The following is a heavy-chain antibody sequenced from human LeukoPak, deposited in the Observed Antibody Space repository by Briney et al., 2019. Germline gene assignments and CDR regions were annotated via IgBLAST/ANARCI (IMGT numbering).Heavy chain of an antibody. V-gene: IGHV3-48*03. J-gene: IGHJ6*02. Sequence: GGSLRLSCEASGFTFSTYAMNWVRQAPGKGLEWVSSISSSGSTIYYADSVKGRFTISRDNAKNSLYLQMNSLRAEDTAVYYCARELEQQLVLTGMDVWGQGTTVTVSS. D-gene: IGHD6-13*01. CDR2: ISSSGSTI. CDR1: GFTFSTYA. CDR3: ARELEQQLVLTGMDV.